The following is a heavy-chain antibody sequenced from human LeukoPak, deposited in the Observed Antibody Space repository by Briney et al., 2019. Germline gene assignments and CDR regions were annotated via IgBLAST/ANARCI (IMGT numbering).Heavy chain of an antibody. CDR1: GFTFSSYA. CDR3: ADYSTYYFDY. J-gene: IGHJ4*02. V-gene: IGHV3-23*01. Sequence: PGGSLRLSCAASGFTFSSYAMSWVRQAPGKGLEWVSAISGSGGSTYYADSVKGRFTISRDNSKNTLYLQMNSLRAEDTAVYSCADYSTYYFDYWGQGTLVTVSS. D-gene: IGHD4-11*01. CDR2: ISGSGGST.